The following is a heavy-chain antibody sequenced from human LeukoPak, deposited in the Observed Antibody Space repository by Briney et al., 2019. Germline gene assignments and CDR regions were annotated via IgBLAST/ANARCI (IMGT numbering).Heavy chain of an antibody. D-gene: IGHD4-11*01. CDR3: ARGTHSNYLTSYFDY. CDR1: GGSFSGYY. V-gene: IGHV4-34*01. CDR2: INHSGST. Sequence: SETLSLTCAVYGGSFSGYYWSWIRQPPGKGLEWIGEINHSGSTNYNPSLKSRVTISVDTSKNQFSLKLSSVTAADTAVYYCARGTHSNYLTSYFDYWGQGTLVTVSS. J-gene: IGHJ4*02.